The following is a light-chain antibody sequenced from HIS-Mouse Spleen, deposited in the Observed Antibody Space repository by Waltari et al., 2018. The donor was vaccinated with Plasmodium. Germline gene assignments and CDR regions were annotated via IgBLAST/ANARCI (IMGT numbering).Light chain of an antibody. CDR3: AAWDDSLSGRV. Sequence: QSVLTQPPSASGTPGQRVTISCSGSSSNIGRNYVYWYQQPPGTAPKPLIYRNNQRPSGVPDRFSGSKSGTSASLAISGLRSEDEADYYCAAWDDSLSGRVFGGGTKLTVL. V-gene: IGLV1-47*01. CDR2: RNN. J-gene: IGLJ3*02. CDR1: SSNIGRNY.